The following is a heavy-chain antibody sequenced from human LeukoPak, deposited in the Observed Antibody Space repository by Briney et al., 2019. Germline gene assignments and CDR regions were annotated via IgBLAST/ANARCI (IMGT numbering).Heavy chain of an antibody. D-gene: IGHD6-13*01. CDR2: IYYSGDT. V-gene: IGHV4-39*01. Sequence: KPSETLSLTCSVSGGSISTSSNYWGWIRQPPGKGLEWIGSIYYSGDTYYNPSLRSRVIISVDTSKNQFSLKLTSVTAAVTAVYYCARSSAAEGPTHNWFGPWGQGTLVTVPS. J-gene: IGHJ5*02. CDR3: ARSSAAEGPTHNWFGP. CDR1: GGSISTSSNY.